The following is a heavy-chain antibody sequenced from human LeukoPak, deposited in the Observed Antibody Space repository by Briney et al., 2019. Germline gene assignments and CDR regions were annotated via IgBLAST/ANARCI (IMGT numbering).Heavy chain of an antibody. D-gene: IGHD6-13*01. Sequence: ASVTVSCKASGYTFTSYAMNWVRQAPGQGLEWMGWINTNTGNPTYAQGFTGRFVFSLDTSVSTAYLQISSLKAEDTAVYYCARGDSSSWYEYGMDVWGQGTTVTVSS. CDR1: GYTFTSYA. V-gene: IGHV7-4-1*02. CDR2: INTNTGNP. CDR3: ARGDSSSWYEYGMDV. J-gene: IGHJ6*02.